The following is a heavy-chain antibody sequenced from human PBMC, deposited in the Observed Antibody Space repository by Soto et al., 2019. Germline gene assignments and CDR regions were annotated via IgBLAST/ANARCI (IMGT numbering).Heavy chain of an antibody. CDR1: GYSFTSYW. D-gene: IGHD6-13*01. CDR2: IDPSDSYT. CDR3: ARSGLPGIAAAGTSSSDAFDI. J-gene: IGHJ3*02. V-gene: IGHV5-10-1*01. Sequence: GESLKISCKGSGYSFTSYWISWVRQMPGKGLERMGRIDPSDSYTNYSPSFQGHVTISADKSISTAYLQWSSLKASDTAMYYCARSGLPGIAAAGTSSSDAFDIWGQGTMVTVSS.